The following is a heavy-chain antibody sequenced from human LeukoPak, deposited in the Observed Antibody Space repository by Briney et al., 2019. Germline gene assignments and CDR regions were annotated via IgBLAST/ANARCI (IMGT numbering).Heavy chain of an antibody. CDR3: ARASRRDGDFEY. V-gene: IGHV4-39*07. CDR2: IYYGGST. CDR1: GGSISSSSYY. D-gene: IGHD3-16*01. J-gene: IGHJ4*02. Sequence: SETLSLTCTVSGGSISSSSYYWGWIRQPPGKVLEWIGSIYYGGSTYYNPSLKILVTISVNTSKNQVSTKLSSLTASDTAVYYCARASRRDGDFEYWGQGTLVTVSS.